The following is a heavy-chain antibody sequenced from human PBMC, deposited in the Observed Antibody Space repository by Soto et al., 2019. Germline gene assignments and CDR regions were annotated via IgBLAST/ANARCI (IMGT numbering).Heavy chain of an antibody. CDR3: AARGITIFGVVISDYYYYGMDV. V-gene: IGHV3-48*02. CDR2: ISSSSSTI. CDR1: GFTFSSYS. D-gene: IGHD3-3*01. Sequence: EVQLVESGGGLVQPGGSLRLSCAASGFTFSSYSMNWVRQAPGKGLEWVSYISSSSSTIYYADSVKGRFTISRDNAKNSLYLQMNSLRDADTAMYYCAARGITIFGVVISDYYYYGMDVWGQGTTVTVSS. J-gene: IGHJ6*02.